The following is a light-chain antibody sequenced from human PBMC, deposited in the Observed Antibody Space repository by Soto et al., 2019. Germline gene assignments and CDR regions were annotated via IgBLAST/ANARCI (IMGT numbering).Light chain of an antibody. J-gene: IGKJ1*01. CDR2: VAS. CDR1: QGISNH. CDR3: QKYNSAPLT. V-gene: IGKV1-27*01. Sequence: DIQMTQSPSSLSASVGDRVTITCRASQGISNHLAWYQQQPGKVPKLLIYVASTLQSGVPSRFSGSGSGTDFTLTISSLQPEDVSTYYCQKYNSAPLTFGQGTKVEIK.